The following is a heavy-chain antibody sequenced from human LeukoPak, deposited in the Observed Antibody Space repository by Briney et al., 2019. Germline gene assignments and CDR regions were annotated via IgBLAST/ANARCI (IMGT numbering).Heavy chain of an antibody. Sequence: SETLSLTCAVYGGSFSGYYWSWIRQPPGEGLEWIGEINHSGSTNYNPSLKSRVTISVDTSKNQFSLKLSSVTAADTAVYYCARSAYSSSWYSFDYWGQGTLVTVSS. CDR1: GGSFSGYY. CDR2: INHSGST. D-gene: IGHD6-13*01. CDR3: ARSAYSSSWYSFDY. V-gene: IGHV4-34*01. J-gene: IGHJ4*02.